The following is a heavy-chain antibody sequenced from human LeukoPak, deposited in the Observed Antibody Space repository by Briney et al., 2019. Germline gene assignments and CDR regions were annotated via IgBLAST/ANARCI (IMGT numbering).Heavy chain of an antibody. CDR1: GYTFTSYD. V-gene: IGHV1-8*01. Sequence: GAPVKVSCKASGYTFTSYDINWVRQATGQGLEWMGWMNPNSGSTGYAQKFQGRVTMTRNTSISTAYMELSSLRSEDTAVYYCARGTSSWYYYYCGMDVWGQGTTVTVSS. CDR3: ARGTSSWYYYYCGMDV. CDR2: MNPNSGST. D-gene: IGHD6-13*01. J-gene: IGHJ6*02.